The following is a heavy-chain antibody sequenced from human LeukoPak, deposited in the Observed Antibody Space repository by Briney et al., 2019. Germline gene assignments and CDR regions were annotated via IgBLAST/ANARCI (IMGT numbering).Heavy chain of an antibody. CDR2: IYYSGST. Sequence: SETLSLTCTVSGGSICSYYWSWIRQPPGKGLEWIGYIYYSGSTNYNPSLKSRVTISVDTSKNQFSLKLSSVTAADTAVYYCARDGSGYDRRDFDYWGQGTLVTVSS. D-gene: IGHD5-12*01. CDR1: GGSICSYY. J-gene: IGHJ4*02. CDR3: ARDGSGYDRRDFDY. V-gene: IGHV4-59*01.